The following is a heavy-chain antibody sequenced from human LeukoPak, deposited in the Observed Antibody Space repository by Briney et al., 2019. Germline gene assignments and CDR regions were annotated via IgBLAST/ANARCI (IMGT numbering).Heavy chain of an antibody. J-gene: IGHJ6*03. CDR3: AKFNSGGSSWFYYYYYYMDV. V-gene: IGHV3-48*01. CDR1: GFTFSSYS. D-gene: IGHD6-13*01. Sequence: AGGSLRLSCAASGFTFSSYSMNWVRQAPGKGLEWVSYISSSSTAIYYADSVKGRFTISRDNSKNTLYLQMNSLRAEDTAVYYCAKFNSGGSSWFYYYYYYMDVWGKGTTVTISS. CDR2: ISSSSTAI.